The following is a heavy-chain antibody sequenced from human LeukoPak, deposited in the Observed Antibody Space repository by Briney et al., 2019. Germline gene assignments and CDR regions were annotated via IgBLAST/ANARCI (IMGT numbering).Heavy chain of an antibody. CDR2: TKQDGSGK. CDR3: ARDEGLDLAAAGPKGWFDP. D-gene: IGHD6-13*01. Sequence: PGGSLRLSCAASGFTFSSYWMSWVRQAPGKGLEWVANTKQDGSGKYYVDSVKGRFTISRDNAKNSLYLQMNSLRAEDTAVYYCARDEGLDLAAAGPKGWFDPWGQGTLVTVSS. CDR1: GFTFSSYW. J-gene: IGHJ5*02. V-gene: IGHV3-7*01.